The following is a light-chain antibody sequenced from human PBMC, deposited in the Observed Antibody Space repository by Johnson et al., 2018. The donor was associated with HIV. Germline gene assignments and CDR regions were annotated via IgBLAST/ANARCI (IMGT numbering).Light chain of an antibody. V-gene: IGLV1-51*01. CDR3: GTWDSSLGAGL. Sequence: QSVLTQPPSVSAAPGQKVTISCSGSSSNIGNNYVSWYQQLPGTAPKLLIYDNNKRPSGIPDRFSGSKSGTSATLGITGLQTGDEADYYCGTWDSSLGAGLFGTVTKVTVL. CDR2: DNN. CDR1: SSNIGNNY. J-gene: IGLJ1*01.